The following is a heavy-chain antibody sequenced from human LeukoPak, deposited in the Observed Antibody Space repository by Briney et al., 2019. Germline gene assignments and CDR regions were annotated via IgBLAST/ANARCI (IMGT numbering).Heavy chain of an antibody. CDR2: ISAYNGNT. Sequence: ASVKVSCKASGYTFTSYGISWVRQAPGQGLEWMGWISAYNGNTNYAQKLQGRVTMTTDTSTSTAYMELRSLRSDDTAVYYCARNKDSSSWYPSSSYYYMDVWGKGTTVTVSS. J-gene: IGHJ6*03. CDR1: GYTFTSYG. CDR3: ARNKDSSSWYPSSSYYYMDV. D-gene: IGHD6-13*01. V-gene: IGHV1-18*01.